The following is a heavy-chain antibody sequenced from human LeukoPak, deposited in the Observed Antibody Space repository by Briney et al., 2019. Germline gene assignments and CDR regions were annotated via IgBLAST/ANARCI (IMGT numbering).Heavy chain of an antibody. D-gene: IGHD2-2*02. CDR3: ARDRPGRYCSSPSCYTASPFDP. CDR2: IIPRFGTA. V-gene: IGHV1-69*01. Sequence: GGSLRLSCAASGFTFSSYAISWVRQAPGQGLEWMGGIIPRFGTANYAQKFQGRVTITADESTSTAYMELSSLRSEDTAVYYCARDRPGRYCSSPSCYTASPFDPWGQGTLVTVSS. J-gene: IGHJ5*02. CDR1: GFTFSSYA.